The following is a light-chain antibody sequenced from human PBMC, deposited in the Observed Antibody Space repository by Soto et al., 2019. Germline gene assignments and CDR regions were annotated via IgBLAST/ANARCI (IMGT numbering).Light chain of an antibody. Sequence: QAVVTQASSASASLGSSVKLTCTLSSGHSSYIIAWHQQQPGKAPRYLMKVEGSGSYNKGSGVPDRFSGSSSGADRYLIISNLQFEDEADYYCETWDSNTWVFGGGTQLTVL. V-gene: IGLV4-60*02. J-gene: IGLJ3*02. CDR3: ETWDSNTWV. CDR2: VEGSGSY. CDR1: SGHSSYI.